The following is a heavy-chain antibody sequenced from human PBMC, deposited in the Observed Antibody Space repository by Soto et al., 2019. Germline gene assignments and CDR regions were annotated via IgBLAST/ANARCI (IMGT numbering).Heavy chain of an antibody. D-gene: IGHD6-19*01. V-gene: IGHV4-39*01. CDR2: IYYSGST. CDR3: ARHYSSGSRNWFDP. J-gene: IGHJ5*02. CDR1: GGSINSSSYF. Sequence: SETLSLTCSVSGGSINSSSYFWGWVRQPPGKGPEWIGSIYYSGSTYYNPSLRSQVTISVDTSKNQFSLKLSSVTAADTAVFYCARHYSSGSRNWFDPWGQGTLVTVSS.